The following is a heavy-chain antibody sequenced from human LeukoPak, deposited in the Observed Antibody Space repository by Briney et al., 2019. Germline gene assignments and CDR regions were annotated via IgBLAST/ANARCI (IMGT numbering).Heavy chain of an antibody. V-gene: IGHV4-59*08. CDR1: GGSIGSYS. CDR2: IHYSGST. Sequence: SETLSLTCTVSGGSIGSYSWNWIRQPPGKGLEWIGHIHYSGSTYYNPSLKSRVTISVDTSKNQFSLRLSSVTAADTAVYYCARHGMYSGSESYYDPFDYWGQGTLVTVSS. CDR3: ARHGMYSGSESYYDPFDY. J-gene: IGHJ4*02. D-gene: IGHD3-10*01.